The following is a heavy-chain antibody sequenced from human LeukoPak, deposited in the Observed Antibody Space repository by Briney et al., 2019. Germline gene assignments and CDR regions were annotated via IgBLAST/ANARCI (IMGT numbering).Heavy chain of an antibody. J-gene: IGHJ4*02. CDR3: ARSKVPYSSSWDFDY. CDR1: GFTFSSYA. CDR2: ISSNGGST. V-gene: IGHV3-64*01. D-gene: IGHD6-13*01. Sequence: GGSPRLSCAASGFTFSSYAMHWVRQAPGKGLEYVSAISSNGGSTYYANSVKGRFTISRDNSKNTLYLQMGSLRAEDMAVYYCARSKVPYSSSWDFDYWGQGTLVTVSS.